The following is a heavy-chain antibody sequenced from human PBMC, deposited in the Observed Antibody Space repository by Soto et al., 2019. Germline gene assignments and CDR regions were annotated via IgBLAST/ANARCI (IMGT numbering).Heavy chain of an antibody. CDR1: GGSISSSSYY. CDR3: AVGYCTNGVCYTDFDY. Sequence: PSETLSLTCTVSGGSISSSSYYWGCIRQPPGKGLEWIGSIYYSGSTYYNPSLKSRVTISVDTSKNQFSLKLSSVTAADTAVYYCAVGYCTNGVCYTDFDYWGQGTLVTVSS. D-gene: IGHD2-8*01. J-gene: IGHJ4*02. V-gene: IGHV4-39*01. CDR2: IYYSGST.